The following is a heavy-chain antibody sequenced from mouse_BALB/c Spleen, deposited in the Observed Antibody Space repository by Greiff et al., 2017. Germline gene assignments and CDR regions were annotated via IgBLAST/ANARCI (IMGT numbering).Heavy chain of an antibody. CDR2: INPGSGGT. J-gene: IGHJ2*01. CDR3: AREGYGFFDY. CDR1: GYAFTNYL. V-gene: IGHV1-54*01. D-gene: IGHD1-2*01. Sequence: QVQLQQSGAELVRPGTSVKVSCKASGYAFTNYLIEWVKQRPGQGLEWIGVINPGSGGTNYNEKFKGKATLTADKSSSTAYMQLSSLTSDDSAVYFCAREGYGFFDYWGQGTTLTVSS.